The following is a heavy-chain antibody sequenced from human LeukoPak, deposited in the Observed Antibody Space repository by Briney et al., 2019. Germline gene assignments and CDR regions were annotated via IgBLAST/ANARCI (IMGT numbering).Heavy chain of an antibody. Sequence: SETLSLTCTVSGGSISSYYWSWIRQPPGKGLEWIGYIYYSGSTNYDPSLKSRVTISVDTSKNQFSLKLSSVTAADTAVYYCARGPPYDSSGYYYYYYYMDVWGKGTTVTVSS. CDR1: GGSISSYY. V-gene: IGHV4-59*08. CDR3: ARGPPYDSSGYYYYYYYMDV. D-gene: IGHD3-22*01. CDR2: IYYSGST. J-gene: IGHJ6*03.